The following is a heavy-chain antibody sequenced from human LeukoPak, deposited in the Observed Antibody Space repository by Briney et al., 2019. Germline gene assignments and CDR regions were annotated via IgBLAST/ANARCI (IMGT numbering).Heavy chain of an antibody. D-gene: IGHD5-24*01. J-gene: IGHJ4*02. CDR3: ARASRDGYNQNFDH. CDR2: IYPDGSET. CDR1: GYIFSTYW. Sequence: GESLKISCEGLGYIFSTYWSAWVRQRPGKGLEWMGIIYPDGSETRYAPSFEGQVTISADRSTSTAYLQWSSLRASDTAMYYCARASRDGYNQNFDHWGQGTLVTVSS. V-gene: IGHV5-51*01.